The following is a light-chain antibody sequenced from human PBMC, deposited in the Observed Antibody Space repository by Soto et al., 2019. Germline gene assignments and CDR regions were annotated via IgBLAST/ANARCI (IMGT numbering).Light chain of an antibody. J-gene: IGKJ1*01. CDR2: WAS. CDR1: QSVLYSSNNRNY. CDR3: QQYYSTPPT. V-gene: IGKV4-1*01. Sequence: DIVMTQSPDSLAVSLGERVTINCKSSQSVLYSSNNRNYLAWYQQKPGQPPKLLIYWASTRESGVPDRFSGSGSETDFTLTISSLQAEDVAVYYCQQYYSTPPTFGQGTKVEIK.